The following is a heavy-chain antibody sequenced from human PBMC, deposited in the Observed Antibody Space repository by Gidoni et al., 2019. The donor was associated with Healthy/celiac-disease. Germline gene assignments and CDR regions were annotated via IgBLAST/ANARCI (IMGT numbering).Heavy chain of an antibody. Sequence: DVQLVESVGGLVQPGGSLSLSCAASGFPFSSYWMHWVRQAPGKGRVGVSRINSDGSSTSYADSVKGRFTISRDNDKNTLYLQMNSLRAEDTAVYYCARTHGGSGSYYAFDSWGQGTMVTVSS. CDR3: ARTHGGSGSYYAFDS. CDR1: GFPFSSYW. CDR2: INSDGSST. J-gene: IGHJ3*02. D-gene: IGHD1-26*01. V-gene: IGHV3-74*01.